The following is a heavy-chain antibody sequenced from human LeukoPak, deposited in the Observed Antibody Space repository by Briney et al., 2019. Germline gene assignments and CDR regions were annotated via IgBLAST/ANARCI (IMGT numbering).Heavy chain of an antibody. CDR2: INPSGGST. V-gene: IGHV1-46*01. CDR1: GYTFTSYH. J-gene: IGHJ4*02. CDR3: AGGGVAIRDLNYFDY. Sequence: ASVKVSCKASGYTFTSYHMHWVRQAPGQGLEWMGIINPSGGSTRYAQKFQGRITMTRDTSTSTVYMELSSLRSEDTAVYYCAGGGVAIRDLNYFDYWGQGILVTVSS. D-gene: IGHD2-21*01.